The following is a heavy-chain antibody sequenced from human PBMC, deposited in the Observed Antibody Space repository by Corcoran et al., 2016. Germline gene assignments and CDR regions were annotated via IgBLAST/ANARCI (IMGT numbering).Heavy chain of an antibody. Sequence: QLQLQESGPGLVKPSETLSLTCTVSGGSISGSSYYWGWIRQPPGKGLEWIGNIYYSGSTYYNPSLKSRVTISVDTSKNQFSLKLSSVTAADTAVYYCASVTGRFGRLDYWGQGTLVTVSS. J-gene: IGHJ4*02. CDR3: ASVTGRFGRLDY. CDR2: IYYSGST. V-gene: IGHV4-39*07. D-gene: IGHD3-10*01. CDR1: GGSISGSSYY.